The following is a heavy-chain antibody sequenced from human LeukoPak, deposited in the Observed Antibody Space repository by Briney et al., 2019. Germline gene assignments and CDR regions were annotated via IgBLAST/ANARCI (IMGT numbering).Heavy chain of an antibody. CDR2: IIPILGIA. J-gene: IGHJ4*02. CDR1: GGTFSSYT. Sequence: ASAKVSCKASGGTFSSYTISWVRQAPGQGLEWMGRIIPILGIANYAQKFQGRVTITADKSTSTAYMELSSLRSEDTAVYYCARVSLRGVRFDYWGQGTLVTVSS. D-gene: IGHD3-16*01. V-gene: IGHV1-69*02. CDR3: ARVSLRGVRFDY.